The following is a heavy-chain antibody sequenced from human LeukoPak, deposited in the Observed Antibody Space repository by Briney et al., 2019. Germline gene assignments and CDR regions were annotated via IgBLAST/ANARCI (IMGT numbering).Heavy chain of an antibody. V-gene: IGHV1-2*02. CDR3: ARDLANANFDC. Sequence: GASVKVSCKASGYTFTGYYMNWVRQAPGQGLEWMGWINPNSGDTQYLQKFQGRVTVTRDTSISTAYMELSRLRSDDTAVYYCARDLANANFDCWGQGTLVTVSS. CDR2: INPNSGDT. CDR1: GYTFTGYY. J-gene: IGHJ4*02.